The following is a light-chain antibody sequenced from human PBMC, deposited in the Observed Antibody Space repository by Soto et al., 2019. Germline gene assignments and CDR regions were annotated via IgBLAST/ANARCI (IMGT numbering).Light chain of an antibody. CDR2: GAS. V-gene: IGKV3-11*01. CDR1: QSVRSN. CDR3: QQRSNWPLT. Sequence: EIVTTQSPATLSVSPGDTATLSCRASQSVRSNLAWYQQKPGQAPRLLIYGASIRAAGIPARFSASGSGTDFTLTISSLEPEDFAVYYCQQRSNWPLTFGGGTKVDIK. J-gene: IGKJ4*01.